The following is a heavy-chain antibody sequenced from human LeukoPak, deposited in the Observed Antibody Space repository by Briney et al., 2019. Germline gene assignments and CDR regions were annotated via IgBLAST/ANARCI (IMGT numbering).Heavy chain of an antibody. CDR1: GFIISDYW. Sequence: GGSLRLSCAASGFIISDYWMNWVRQAPGKGLEWVANINGDGSVQDYVDSVRGRFTISRDNAKNSVYLQMNSLRVEDTAVYYCASRESSMARSHWGQGTLVTVSS. J-gene: IGHJ4*02. D-gene: IGHD3-10*01. CDR2: INGDGSVQ. CDR3: ASRESSMARSH. V-gene: IGHV3-7*01.